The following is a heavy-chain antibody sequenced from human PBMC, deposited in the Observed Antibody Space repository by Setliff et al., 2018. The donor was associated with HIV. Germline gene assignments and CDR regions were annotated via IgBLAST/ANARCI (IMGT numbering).Heavy chain of an antibody. CDR1: GFTMSFYW. D-gene: IGHD2-2*02. V-gene: IGHV3-7*01. CDR3: VRGFWANTH. CDR2: IKQDGGDE. Sequence: GGSLRLSCETSGFTMSFYWMNWVRQAPGKGLEWVANIKQDGGDEYYVDAVKGRFTISRDNTKKSLFLQMSSLRAEDTGIYYCVRGFWANTHWGQGTLVTVSS. J-gene: IGHJ4*02.